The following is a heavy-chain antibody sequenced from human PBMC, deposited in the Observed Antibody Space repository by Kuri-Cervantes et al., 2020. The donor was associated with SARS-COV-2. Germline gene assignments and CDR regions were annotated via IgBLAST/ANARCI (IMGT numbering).Heavy chain of an antibody. V-gene: IGHV4-59*01. Sequence: GSLRLSCTVSGGSISSYYWSWIRQPPGKGLEWIGYIYYSGSTNYNPSLKSRVTISVDTSKNQFSLKLSSVTAADTAVYYCARDWRTVAGKNWGQGTLVTVSS. CDR1: GGSISSYY. CDR2: IYYSGST. D-gene: IGHD6-19*01. J-gene: IGHJ4*02. CDR3: ARDWRTVAGKN.